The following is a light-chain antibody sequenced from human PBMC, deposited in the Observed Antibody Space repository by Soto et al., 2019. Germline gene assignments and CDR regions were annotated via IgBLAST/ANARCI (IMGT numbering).Light chain of an antibody. CDR2: GAS. CDR3: QQYDNWPST. V-gene: IGKV3-15*01. Sequence: EIVMTHSPATLSVSPGERATLSCRASQSVSNNLAWYQQKPGQAPRRLIYGASTRATAIPAGFSGSGSGTEFTLTISSLQSEDFAVYFCQQYDNWPSTFGQGTKLEIK. J-gene: IGKJ2*01. CDR1: QSVSNN.